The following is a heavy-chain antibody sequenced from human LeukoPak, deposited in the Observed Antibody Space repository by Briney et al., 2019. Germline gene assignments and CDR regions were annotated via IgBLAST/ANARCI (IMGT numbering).Heavy chain of an antibody. CDR1: GFAFSSYS. CDR3: ARAWVLPKFDI. Sequence: GGSLRLSCAASGFAFSSYSMNWVRQAPGKGLEWVSSISSSSSYIYYADSVKGRFTISRDNAKNSLYLQMNSLRAEDTAVYYCARAWVLPKFDIWGQGTMVTVSS. CDR2: ISSSSSYI. V-gene: IGHV3-21*01. J-gene: IGHJ3*02. D-gene: IGHD3-22*01.